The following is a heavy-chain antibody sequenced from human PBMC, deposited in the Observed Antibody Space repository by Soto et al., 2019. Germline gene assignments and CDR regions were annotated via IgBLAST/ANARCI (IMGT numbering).Heavy chain of an antibody. J-gene: IGHJ5*02. V-gene: IGHV1-69*13. CDR3: ARAGRRGGFGELFLRGLDWFDP. Sequence: GASGKVSCKASGGTFSSYAISWVRQAPGQGLEWMGGIIPIFGTANYAQKFQGRVTITADESTSTAYMELSSLRSEDTAVYYCARAGRRGGFGELFLRGLDWFDPWGQGTLVTVSS. D-gene: IGHD3-10*01. CDR1: GGTFSSYA. CDR2: IIPIFGTA.